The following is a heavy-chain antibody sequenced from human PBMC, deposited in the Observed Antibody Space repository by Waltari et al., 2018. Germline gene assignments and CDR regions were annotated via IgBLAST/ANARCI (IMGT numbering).Heavy chain of an antibody. V-gene: IGHV4-34*01. D-gene: IGHD6-19*01. CDR3: ARYYPGIAVAEDAFDI. J-gene: IGHJ3*02. CDR2: INHSGST. CDR1: GGSFSGYY. Sequence: QVQLQQWGAGLLKPSETLSLTCAVYGGSFSGYYWSWIRQPPGKGLEWIGEINHSGSTNYNPSLKSRVTISVDTSKNQFSLKLSSVTAADTAVYYCARYYPGIAVAEDAFDIWGQGTMVTVSS.